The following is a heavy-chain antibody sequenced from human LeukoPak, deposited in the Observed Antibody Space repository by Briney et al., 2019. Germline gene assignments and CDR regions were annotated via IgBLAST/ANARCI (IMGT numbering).Heavy chain of an antibody. V-gene: IGHV3-15*01. D-gene: IGHD3-3*01. CDR3: TTAYYDFWSGYYTYFDY. Sequence: PGGSLRLSCAASGFTFSNAWMSWVRQAPGKGLEWVGRIKSKTDGGTTGYAAPVKGRFTISRDDSKNTLYLQMNSLKTEDTAVYYCTTAYYDFWSGYYTYFDYWGQGTLVTVSS. CDR1: GFTFSNAW. J-gene: IGHJ4*02. CDR2: IKSKTDGGTT.